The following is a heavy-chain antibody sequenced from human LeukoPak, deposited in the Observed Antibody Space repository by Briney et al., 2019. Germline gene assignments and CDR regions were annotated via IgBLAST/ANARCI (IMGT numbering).Heavy chain of an antibody. Sequence: ASVKVSCRASGYTFTSYDIYWVRQATGQGLEWMGWMNPNSGNTGYAQKFQGRVTMTRNTSISTAYMELSSLRSEDTAVYYCARCIAAAGIYYYYGMDVWGQGTTVTVSS. CDR3: ARCIAAAGIYYYYGMDV. V-gene: IGHV1-8*01. J-gene: IGHJ6*02. CDR1: GYTFTSYD. CDR2: MNPNSGNT. D-gene: IGHD6-13*01.